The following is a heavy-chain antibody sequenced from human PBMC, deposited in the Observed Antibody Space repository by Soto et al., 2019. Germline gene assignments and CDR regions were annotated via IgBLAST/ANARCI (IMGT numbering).Heavy chain of an antibody. J-gene: IGHJ6*02. CDR3: AKGIQLWLQSNYYYYGMDV. Sequence: QVQLVESGGGVVQPGRSLRLSCAASGFTFSSYGMHWVRQAPGKGLEWVAVISYDGSNKYYADSVKGRCTISRDNSKNTLYLQMNSLGAEDTAVYYCAKGIQLWLQSNYYYYGMDVWGQGTTVTVSS. CDR2: ISYDGSNK. CDR1: GFTFSSYG. D-gene: IGHD5-18*01. V-gene: IGHV3-30*18.